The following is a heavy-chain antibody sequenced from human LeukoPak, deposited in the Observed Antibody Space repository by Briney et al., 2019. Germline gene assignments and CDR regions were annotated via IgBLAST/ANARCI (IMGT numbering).Heavy chain of an antibody. CDR2: INPNSGDT. Sequence: ASVKVSCKASGYYFTSYYLHWVRQAPGQGREWMGWINPNSGDTHYAQKFQGRVTMTSDTSISTAYMEMSRLKSDDTAIYYCARQGSGLDYWGQRTLVTVSS. CDR3: ARQGSGLDY. D-gene: IGHD3-10*01. J-gene: IGHJ4*02. V-gene: IGHV1-2*02. CDR1: GYYFTSYY.